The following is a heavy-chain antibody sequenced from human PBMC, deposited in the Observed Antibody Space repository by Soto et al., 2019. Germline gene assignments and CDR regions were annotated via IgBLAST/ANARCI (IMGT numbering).Heavy chain of an antibody. D-gene: IGHD6-6*01. Sequence: QVQLQESGPGLVKPSQTLSLTCTVSVCSISSVGYYWSWIRQHPGKGLEWIGYIYYSGSTYYNPSLKSRVTISVDTSKNQFSLQLSSVTAADPAVYYCARRSARPYFDYWGQGPLVPVSS. CDR1: VCSISSVGYY. J-gene: IGHJ4*02. CDR3: ARRSARPYFDY. CDR2: IYYSGST. V-gene: IGHV4-31*03.